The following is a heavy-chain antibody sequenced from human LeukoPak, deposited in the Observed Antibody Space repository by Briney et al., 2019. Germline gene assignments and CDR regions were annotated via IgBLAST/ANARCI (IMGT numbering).Heavy chain of an antibody. CDR3: ARGLGDCSSTSCPRRVAVTTLGYYYGMDV. D-gene: IGHD2-2*01. CDR2: IGTAGDT. J-gene: IGHJ6*02. CDR1: GFTFSSYD. Sequence: TGGSLRLSCAASGFTFSSYDMHWVRQATGKGLEWVSAIGTAGDTYYADSVKGRFTISRDNSKNTLYLQMNSLRAEDTAVYYCARGLGDCSSTSCPRRVAVTTLGYYYGMDVWGQGTTVTVSS. V-gene: IGHV3-13*01.